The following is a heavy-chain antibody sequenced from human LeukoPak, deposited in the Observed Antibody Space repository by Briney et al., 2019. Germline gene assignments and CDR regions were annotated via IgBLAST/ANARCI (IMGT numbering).Heavy chain of an antibody. J-gene: IGHJ6*03. V-gene: IGHV4-39*01. Sequence: SETLSLTCTVSGGSISSSSYYWGWIRQPPGKGLEWIGGIYYSGSTYYNPSLKSRVTISVDTSKNQFSLKLSSVTAAHTAVYYCARHKGSGSYSYYYYYMDVWGKGTTVTVSS. CDR2: IYYSGST. CDR1: GGSISSSSYY. D-gene: IGHD3-10*01. CDR3: ARHKGSGSYSYYYYYMDV.